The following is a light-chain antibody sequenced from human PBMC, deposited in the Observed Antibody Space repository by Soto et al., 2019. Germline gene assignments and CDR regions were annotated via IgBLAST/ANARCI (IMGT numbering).Light chain of an antibody. V-gene: IGLV2-8*01. CDR3: TSFAGNTGWV. J-gene: IGLJ3*02. CDR1: SSDVGGYNY. Sequence: QSALTQPPSASGSPGQSVTIPCTGSSSDVGGYNYVSWYQQHPGNAPKLIIYEVTKRPSGVPARFSGSKSANTASLTVSGLQADDEADYYCTSFAGNTGWVFGGGTKLTVL. CDR2: EVT.